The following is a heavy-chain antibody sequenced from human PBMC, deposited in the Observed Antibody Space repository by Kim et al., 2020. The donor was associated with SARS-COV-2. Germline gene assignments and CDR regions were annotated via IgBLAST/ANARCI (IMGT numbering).Heavy chain of an antibody. CDR1: GFTFSSYA. CDR2: ISYDGSNK. V-gene: IGHV3-30*04. D-gene: IGHD3-10*01. J-gene: IGHJ4*02. Sequence: GGSLRLSCAASGFTFSSYAMHWVRQAPGKGLEWVAVISYDGSNKYYADSVKGRFTISRDNSKNTLYLQMNSLGAEDTAVYYCARISRLTMVRDQDYWGQGTLVTVSS. CDR3: ARISRLTMVRDQDY.